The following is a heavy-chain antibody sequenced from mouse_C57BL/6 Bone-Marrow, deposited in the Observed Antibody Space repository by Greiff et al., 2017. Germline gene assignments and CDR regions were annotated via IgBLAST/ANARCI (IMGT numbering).Heavy chain of an antibody. CDR3: ARGASTMITRMFAY. CDR2: IYPRSGNT. D-gene: IGHD2-4*01. J-gene: IGHJ3*01. CDR1: GYTFTSYG. Sequence: QVQLQQSGAELARPGASVQLSCKASGYTFTSYGISWVKQRTGQGLEWIGEIYPRSGNTYYNEKFKGKATLTADKSSSTAYMELRSLTSEDSAVYFCARGASTMITRMFAYWGQATLVTVSA. V-gene: IGHV1-81*01.